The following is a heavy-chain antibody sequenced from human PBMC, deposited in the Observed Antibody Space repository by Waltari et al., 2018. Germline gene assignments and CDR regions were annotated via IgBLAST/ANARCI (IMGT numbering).Heavy chain of an antibody. D-gene: IGHD6-19*01. CDR1: GYTFTTYY. J-gene: IGHJ4*02. Sequence: HVQLVQSGAEVQKPGASLKVSCKASGYTFTTYYMHWVRQAPEQGREWMGRINPSGGSTSYAQKFQGRVTMTRDTATSTVYMELSSLRSEDTAVYYCARELIVAVAGTCDYWGQGTLVTVSS. V-gene: IGHV1-46*01. CDR2: INPSGGST. CDR3: ARELIVAVAGTCDY.